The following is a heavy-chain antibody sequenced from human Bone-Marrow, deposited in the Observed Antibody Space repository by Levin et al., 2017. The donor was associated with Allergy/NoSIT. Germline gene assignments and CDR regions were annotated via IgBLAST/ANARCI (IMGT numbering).Heavy chain of an antibody. CDR3: ARGSRPRPITAAGTDFDF. CDR2: IKQGGSEK. J-gene: IGHJ4*02. CDR1: GFTFSSYW. D-gene: IGHD6-13*01. Sequence: PGGSLRLSCAASGFTFSSYWMSWVRQAPGKGLEWVANIKQGGSEKYYVDSVKGRFTISRDNAKNSLYLQMDSLRAEDTAVYYCARGSRPRPITAAGTDFDFWGQGTLVTVSS. V-gene: IGHV3-7*01.